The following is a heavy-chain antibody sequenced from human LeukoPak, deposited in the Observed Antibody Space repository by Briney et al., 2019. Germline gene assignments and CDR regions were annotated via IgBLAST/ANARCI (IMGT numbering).Heavy chain of an antibody. J-gene: IGHJ6*03. V-gene: IGHV3-20*04. CDR1: GFTFDDYG. CDR3: ARVIVVVPAAMLRSYYYMDV. Sequence: GGSLRLSCAASGFTFDDYGKSWVRQAPGKGLEWVSGINWNGGSTGYADSVKGRFTISRDNAKNSLYLQMNSLRAEDTALYYCARVIVVVPAAMLRSYYYMDVWGKGTTVTVSS. D-gene: IGHD2-2*01. CDR2: INWNGGST.